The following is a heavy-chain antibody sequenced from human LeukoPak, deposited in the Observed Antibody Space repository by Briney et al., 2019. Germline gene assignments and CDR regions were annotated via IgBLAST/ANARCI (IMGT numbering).Heavy chain of an antibody. CDR2: ISGGGGKT. J-gene: IGHJ3*02. V-gene: IGHV3-23*01. D-gene: IGHD2-21*02. CDR3: AKDPVVFNSGDYYLGAFNI. CDR1: GFTFSSCA. Sequence: GGSLRLSCAASGFTFSSCALSWVRQAPGKGMEWVSAISGGGGKTWYADSVNVQFTISRDNSKNTLDLQLNSLRAEDTALYYCAKDPVVFNSGDYYLGAFNIWGQGAMVTVSS.